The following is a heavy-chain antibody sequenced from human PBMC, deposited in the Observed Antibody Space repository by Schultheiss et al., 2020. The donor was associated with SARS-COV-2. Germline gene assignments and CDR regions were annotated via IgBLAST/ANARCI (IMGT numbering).Heavy chain of an antibody. Sequence: SETLSLTCTVSGGSISSSSYYWSWIRQHPGKGLEWIGYIYYSGSTNYNPSLKSRVTISVDTSKNQFSLKLSSVTAADTAVYYCARRTVTTGYFDYWGQGTLVTVSS. J-gene: IGHJ4*02. CDR1: GGSISSSSYY. CDR3: ARRTVTTGYFDY. D-gene: IGHD4-17*01. V-gene: IGHV4-61*01. CDR2: IYYSGST.